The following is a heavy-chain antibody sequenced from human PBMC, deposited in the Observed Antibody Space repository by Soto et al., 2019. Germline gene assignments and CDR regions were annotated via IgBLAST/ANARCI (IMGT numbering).Heavy chain of an antibody. Sequence: ASGKVSCKASGYTFTSYGISWVRRAPGQGLEWMGWISAYNGNTNYAQKLQGRVTMTTDTSTSTAYMELRSLRSDDTAVYYCARDVAPVAGPGYGMDVWGQGTTVTVSS. CDR3: ARDVAPVAGPGYGMDV. CDR1: GYTFTSYG. J-gene: IGHJ6*02. D-gene: IGHD6-19*01. CDR2: ISAYNGNT. V-gene: IGHV1-18*01.